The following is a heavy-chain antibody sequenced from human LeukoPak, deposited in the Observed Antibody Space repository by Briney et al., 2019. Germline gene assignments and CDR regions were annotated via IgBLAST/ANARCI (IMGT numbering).Heavy chain of an antibody. CDR1: GFSLSTSGMC. Sequence: SGPALVKPTQTLTLTCTFSGFSLSTSGMCVGWIRQPPGKALEWLARIDWDDDKYYSTSLKTRLTISKDTSKNQVVLTMTNMDPVDTATYYCAREYYGSGSSYGMDVWGQGTTVTVSS. D-gene: IGHD3-10*01. V-gene: IGHV2-70*11. CDR3: AREYYGSGSSYGMDV. J-gene: IGHJ6*02. CDR2: IDWDDDK.